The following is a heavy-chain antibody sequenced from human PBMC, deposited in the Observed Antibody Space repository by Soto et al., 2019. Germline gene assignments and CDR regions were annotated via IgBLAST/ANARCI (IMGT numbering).Heavy chain of an antibody. CDR3: AKWLVGWNRESGDAFDI. V-gene: IGHV3-23*01. D-gene: IGHD1-1*01. CDR1: GFTFSNYA. CDR2: ISSGGVTT. Sequence: GGSLRLSCAASGFTFSNYAMSWVRQAPGKGLEWVSAISSGGVTTYYADSVKGRFTISRDNSKNTLYLQMNSLRAEDTAVYYCAKWLVGWNRESGDAFDIWGQGTMVTVSS. J-gene: IGHJ3*02.